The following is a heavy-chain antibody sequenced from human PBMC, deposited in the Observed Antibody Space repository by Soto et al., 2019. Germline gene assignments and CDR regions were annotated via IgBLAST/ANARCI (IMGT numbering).Heavy chain of an antibody. CDR3: ATLGTTVTTYYYYYGMDV. D-gene: IGHD4-17*01. CDR1: GGTLSSYA. V-gene: IGHV1-69*13. J-gene: IGHJ6*02. CDR2: IIPIFGTA. Sequence: GASVKVSCKASGGTLSSYAISWVRQAPGQGLEWMGGIIPIFGTANYAQKFQGRLTITADESTSTAYMELSSLRSEDTAVYYCATLGTTVTTYYYYYGMDVWGQGTTVTVSS.